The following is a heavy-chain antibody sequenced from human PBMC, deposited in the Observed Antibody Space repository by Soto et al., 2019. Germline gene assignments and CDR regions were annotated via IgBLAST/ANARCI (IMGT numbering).Heavy chain of an antibody. J-gene: IGHJ6*02. CDR3: AKLLRSGRYSYYGMDV. V-gene: IGHV3-30*18. Sequence: QVQLVESGGGVVQPGRSLRLSCAASGFTFSSYGMHWVRQAPGKGLEWVAGISYDGSNKYYADSVKGRFTISRDNSKNTLYLQMNSLRAEDTAVYYCAKLLRSGRYSYYGMDVWGQGTTVTVSS. CDR1: GFTFSSYG. CDR2: ISYDGSNK. D-gene: IGHD1-26*01.